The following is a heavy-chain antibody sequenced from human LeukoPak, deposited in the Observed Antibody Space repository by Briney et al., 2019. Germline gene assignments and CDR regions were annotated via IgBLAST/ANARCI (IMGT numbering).Heavy chain of an antibody. V-gene: IGHV6-1*01. Sequence: SQTLSLTCAISGDSVSSNSAAWNWIRQSPSRGLEWLGRTYYRSKWYTEYAVSVKSRITINPDTSKNQFSLLLSSVNTEDTAVYYCVRLGSGSNCWGQGTLVTVSS. CDR3: VRLGSGSNC. CDR1: GDSVSSNSAA. J-gene: IGHJ4*02. D-gene: IGHD3-10*01. CDR2: TYYRSKWYT.